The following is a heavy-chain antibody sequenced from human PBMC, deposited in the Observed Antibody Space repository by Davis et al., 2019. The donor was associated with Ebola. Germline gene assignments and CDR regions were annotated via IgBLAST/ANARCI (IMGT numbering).Heavy chain of an antibody. CDR1: GYPLTELA. CDR3: AAGGTGGADNWFDP. J-gene: IGHJ5*02. D-gene: IGHD3-10*01. Sequence: ASVKVSCQVSGYPLTELAIHWVRQAPGKGLEWMGGFDPEDGELIYAQRFQGRVPMTEDTSTDTAYMELNSLTSEDTAVYYCAAGGTGGADNWFDPWGQGTLVTVSS. CDR2: FDPEDGEL. V-gene: IGHV1-24*01.